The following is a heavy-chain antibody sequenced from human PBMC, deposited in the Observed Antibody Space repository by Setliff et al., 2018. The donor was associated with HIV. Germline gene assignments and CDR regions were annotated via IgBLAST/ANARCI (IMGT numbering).Heavy chain of an antibody. CDR2: INHSGST. CDR3: ARERESNRFDP. J-gene: IGHJ5*02. V-gene: IGHV4-34*01. D-gene: IGHD3-10*01. Sequence: SETLSLTCAVYNGSFSGYYWTWIRQPPGKGLEWIGEINHSGSTNYNPSLKSRATISVDTSKNQFSLNLRSVTAADTAVYYCARERESNRFDPWGQGILVTVSS. CDR1: NGSFSGYY.